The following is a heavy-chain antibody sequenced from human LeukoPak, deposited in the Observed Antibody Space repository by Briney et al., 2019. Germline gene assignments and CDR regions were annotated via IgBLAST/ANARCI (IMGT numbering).Heavy chain of an antibody. J-gene: IGHJ4*02. CDR3: ARDTDYYGSGTNPYDY. CDR2: ISSSGSTI. D-gene: IGHD3-10*01. Sequence: QSGGSLRLSCAASGFTFSDYYMSWIRQAPGKGLEWVSYISSSGSTIYYADSVKGRFTISRDNAKNSLYLQMNSLRAEDTAVYYCARDTDYYGSGTNPYDYWGQGTLVTVSS. V-gene: IGHV3-11*01. CDR1: GFTFSDYY.